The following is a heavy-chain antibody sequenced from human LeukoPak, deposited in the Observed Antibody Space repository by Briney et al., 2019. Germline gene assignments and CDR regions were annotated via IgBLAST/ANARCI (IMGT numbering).Heavy chain of an antibody. Sequence: GGSLRLSCAASGFTFSSHGMSWVRQAPGKGLEWVSFITGSGTTYYADFVKGRFTISRDNAENTLYLQMNSLRAEDTAIYYCAKNGAYSYEDYFDYWGQGTLVTVSS. J-gene: IGHJ4*02. D-gene: IGHD5-18*01. V-gene: IGHV3-23*01. CDR1: GFTFSSHG. CDR3: AKNGAYSYEDYFDY. CDR2: ITGSGTT.